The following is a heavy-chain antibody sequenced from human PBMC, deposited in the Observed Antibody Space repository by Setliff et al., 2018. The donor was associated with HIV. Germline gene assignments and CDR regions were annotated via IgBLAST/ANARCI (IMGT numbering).Heavy chain of an antibody. CDR3: AREDYYYYGMDV. Sequence: SETLSLTCTVSGGSISSGSYYWNWIRQPAGKGLEWIGRISTSGSTNYNPSLKSRVPISVDTSKNQFSLKLSSVTAADTAVYYCAREDYYYYGMDVWGQGTTVTVSS. CDR2: ISTSGST. J-gene: IGHJ6*02. CDR1: GGSISSGSYY. V-gene: IGHV4-61*02.